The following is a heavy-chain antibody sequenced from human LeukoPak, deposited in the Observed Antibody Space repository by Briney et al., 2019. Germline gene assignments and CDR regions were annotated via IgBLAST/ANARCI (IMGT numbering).Heavy chain of an antibody. D-gene: IGHD3-22*01. CDR1: GFTFSSYG. J-gene: IGHJ5*02. CDR3: AKGDGYYYDSSGFDP. Sequence: GGSLRLSCAASGFTFSSYGMHWVRQAPGKGLEWVAVMSYDGSNKYYADSVKGRFTISRDNSKNTLYLQMNSLRAEDTAVYYCAKGDGYYYDSSGFDPWGQGTLVTVSS. V-gene: IGHV3-30*18. CDR2: MSYDGSNK.